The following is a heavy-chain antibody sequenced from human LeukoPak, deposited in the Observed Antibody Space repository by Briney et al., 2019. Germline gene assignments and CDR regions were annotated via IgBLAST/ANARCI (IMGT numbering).Heavy chain of an antibody. D-gene: IGHD6-19*01. CDR1: GFTFSSYS. V-gene: IGHV3-48*01. Sequence: GESLRLSCAASGFTFSSYSMNWVRQAPGKGLEWVSYISSSSSTIYYADSVEGRFTISRDNAKNSLYPQMNSLRAEDTAVYYCARGYSSGWYDDAFDIWGQGTMVTVSS. CDR2: ISSSSSTI. J-gene: IGHJ3*02. CDR3: ARGYSSGWYDDAFDI.